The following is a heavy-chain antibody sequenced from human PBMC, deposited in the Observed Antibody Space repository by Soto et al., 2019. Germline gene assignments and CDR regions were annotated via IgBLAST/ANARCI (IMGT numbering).Heavy chain of an antibody. Sequence: QVQLVQSGTEVRKPGASVKVSCKASGYTFVSYPITWVRQAPGQGLEWLGWVSAYNGNTKYAQKLRNRVIMTTDTSPSTAYMELRSLISDDTALYYCARGEWELLYWGQGTLVTVSS. J-gene: IGHJ4*02. V-gene: IGHV1-18*01. D-gene: IGHD1-26*01. CDR1: GYTFVSYP. CDR3: ARGEWELLY. CDR2: VSAYNGNT.